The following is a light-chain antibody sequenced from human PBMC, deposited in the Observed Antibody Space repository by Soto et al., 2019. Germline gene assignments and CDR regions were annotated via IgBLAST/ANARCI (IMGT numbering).Light chain of an antibody. CDR1: QSISSY. CDR3: QQSYSTLIT. V-gene: IGKV1-39*01. J-gene: IGKJ5*01. Sequence: IPVAQVSSSLFASVWDGGPLTWRASQSISSYLNWYQQKPGKAPKLLIYAASSLHSGVPSRFSGSGSGTDFTLTISSLQPEDFATYYCQQSYSTLITFGQGTRLEI. CDR2: AAS.